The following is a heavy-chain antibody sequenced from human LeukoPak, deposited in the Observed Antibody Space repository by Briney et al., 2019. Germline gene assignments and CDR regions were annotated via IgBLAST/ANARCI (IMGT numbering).Heavy chain of an antibody. CDR3: ATTGPAYYYDIRGGVFDI. CDR2: IYSGGST. D-gene: IGHD3-22*01. CDR1: EFSVGSNY. Sequence: GGSLRLSCAASEFSVGSNYMTWVRQAPGKGLEWVSLIYSGGSTYYADSVKGRFTISRDNSKNTLYLQMNSLRSEDTAVYYCATTGPAYYYDIRGGVFDIWGQGTMVTVSS. V-gene: IGHV3-53*05. J-gene: IGHJ3*02.